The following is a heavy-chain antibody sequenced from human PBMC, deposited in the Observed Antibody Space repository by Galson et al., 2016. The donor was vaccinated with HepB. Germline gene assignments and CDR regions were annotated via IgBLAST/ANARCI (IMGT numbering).Heavy chain of an antibody. Sequence: SLRLSCAVSGFPFSSHAMSWVRQAPGEGLEWVSIVRTNNIRSGFKTSYADSVQGRFTVSRDDSKNALYLQMNSLRAEDTAVYYCAKDQRDYGDQGYFDYWGQGTLVTVSS. CDR2: VRTNNIRSGFKT. CDR1: GFPFSSHA. D-gene: IGHD4-17*01. CDR3: AKDQRDYGDQGYFDY. J-gene: IGHJ4*02. V-gene: IGHV3-23*01.